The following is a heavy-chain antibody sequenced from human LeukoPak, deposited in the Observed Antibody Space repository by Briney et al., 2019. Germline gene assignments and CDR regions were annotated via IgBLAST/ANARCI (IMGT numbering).Heavy chain of an antibody. Sequence: PGGSLRLSCAASGFTFSSYAMSWVGQAPGKGLEWVSAISGSGGSTYYADSVKGLFTISRDNSKNTLYLQMNSLRAEDTAVYYCAKDFFAARRSDYWGQGTLVTVSS. CDR2: ISGSGGST. CDR1: GFTFSSYA. J-gene: IGHJ4*02. V-gene: IGHV3-23*01. D-gene: IGHD6-6*01. CDR3: AKDFFAARRSDY.